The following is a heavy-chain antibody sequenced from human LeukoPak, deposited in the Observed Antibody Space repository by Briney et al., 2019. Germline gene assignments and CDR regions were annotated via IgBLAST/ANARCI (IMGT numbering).Heavy chain of an antibody. CDR1: GFTFSDYY. V-gene: IGHV3-11*05. D-gene: IGHD6-13*01. J-gene: IGHJ4*02. CDR3: ARVGSTVAAGTPDY. Sequence: GGSLRLSCAASGFTFSDYYMSWIRQAPGKGLEWLSYISGSGSHTTNADSVRGRFTISRDNAKSSLSLQVNSLRADDTPVYYCARVGSTVAAGTPDYWGQGTLVTVSS. CDR2: ISGSGSHT.